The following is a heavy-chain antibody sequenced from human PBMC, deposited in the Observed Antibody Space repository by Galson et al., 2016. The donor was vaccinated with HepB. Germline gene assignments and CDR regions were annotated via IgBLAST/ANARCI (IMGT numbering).Heavy chain of an antibody. CDR3: AGLGATDY. J-gene: IGHJ4*02. V-gene: IGHV1-69*13. CDR2: IIPIFGTA. CDR1: GYTFTNYG. Sequence: SVKVSCKASGYTFTNYGIGWVRQAPGQGLEWMGGIIPIFGTAHYAQKFQDRVTIIADEFTTTAYMELSSLRTEDTAVYYCAGLGATDYWGQGTLVTVSS. D-gene: IGHD3-3*01.